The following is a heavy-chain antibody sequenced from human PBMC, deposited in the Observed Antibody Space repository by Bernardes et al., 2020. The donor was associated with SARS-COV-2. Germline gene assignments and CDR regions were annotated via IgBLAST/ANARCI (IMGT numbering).Heavy chain of an antibody. CDR1: GYTFSDYY. Sequence: CKAFGYTFSDYYVHWVRQAPGQGLEWMGWMNSNSGGTNYAQKFQGRVTMTRDTSISTAYMELSRLISDDTAVYYCARFRAAAGKGNYYYYGMDVWGQGTTVTVSS. D-gene: IGHD6-13*01. CDR3: ARFRAAAGKGNYYYYGMDV. V-gene: IGHV1-2*02. CDR2: MNSNSGGT. J-gene: IGHJ6*02.